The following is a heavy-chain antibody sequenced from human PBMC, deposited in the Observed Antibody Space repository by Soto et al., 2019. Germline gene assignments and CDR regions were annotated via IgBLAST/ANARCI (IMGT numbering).Heavy chain of an antibody. CDR3: AQGTAVARQHFAN. J-gene: IGHJ4*02. Sequence: QVQLVESGGGVVKPERSLRLSCATSGFTFSDFGMHWVRQAPGKGLEWVAAISADGSDKYYPGSVQGRFTISRDNTKNALYLQMNSLRTGDTAIYYCAQGTAVARQHFANWGQGTLVTVSS. V-gene: IGHV3-30*18. CDR2: ISADGSDK. CDR1: GFTFSDFG. D-gene: IGHD6-19*01.